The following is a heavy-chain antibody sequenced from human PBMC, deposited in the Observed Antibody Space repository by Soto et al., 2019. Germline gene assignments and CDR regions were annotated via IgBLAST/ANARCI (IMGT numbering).Heavy chain of an antibody. V-gene: IGHV3-7*01. CDR2: IKQDGSEK. CDR3: ARNRLRGDY. J-gene: IGHJ4*02. Sequence: GGSLRLSCAASGFTFSSYWMSWVRQAPGKGLEWVANIKQDGSEKYYADSVKGRFTISRDNTRDSMYLQMNSLRAEDTAVYYCARNRLRGDYWGQGTLVIVSS. CDR1: GFTFSSYW. D-gene: IGHD3-16*01.